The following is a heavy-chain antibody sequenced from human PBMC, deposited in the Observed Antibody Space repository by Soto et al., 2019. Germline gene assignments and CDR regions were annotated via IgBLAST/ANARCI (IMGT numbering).Heavy chain of an antibody. Sequence: GASVKVSCKASGGTFSSYAISWVRQAPGQGLEWMGGIIPIFGTANYAQKFQGRVTITADESTSTAYMELSSLRSEDTAVYYCARDRWPRMGHFDYWGQGTLVTVSS. CDR3: ARDRWPRMGHFDY. CDR1: GGTFSSYA. J-gene: IGHJ4*02. V-gene: IGHV1-69*13. CDR2: IIPIFGTA.